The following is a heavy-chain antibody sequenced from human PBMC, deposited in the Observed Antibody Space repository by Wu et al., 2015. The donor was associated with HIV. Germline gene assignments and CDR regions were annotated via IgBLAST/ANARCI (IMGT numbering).Heavy chain of an antibody. CDR3: ARDPSYGGNSPLPGY. CDR1: GYTFTSYG. D-gene: IGHD4-23*01. V-gene: IGHV1-18*01. J-gene: IGHJ4*02. Sequence: QVQLVQSGAEVKKPGASVKVSCKASGYTFTSYGISWVRQAPGQGPEWLGVINPRTDSTTYAQSFEARLTIARDTSKNTIYMQLSGLKSDDTAKYFCARDPSYGGNSPLPGYWGQGTLVTVSS. CDR2: INPRTDST.